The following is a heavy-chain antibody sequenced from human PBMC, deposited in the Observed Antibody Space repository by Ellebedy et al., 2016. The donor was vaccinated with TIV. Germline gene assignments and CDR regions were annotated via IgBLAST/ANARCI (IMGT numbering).Heavy chain of an antibody. CDR3: ARDHRSVDTAVVVSDY. D-gene: IGHD5-18*01. J-gene: IGHJ4*02. CDR2: IHNDEST. V-gene: IGHV3-74*01. CDR1: GFSLNNYW. Sequence: GEFLKISCSTSGFSLNNYWMHWVRQAPGKGLVWVARIHNDESTYYADSVKGRFTISRDTVMNTLYLQMNSLTAEDTAVYYCARDHRSVDTAVVVSDYWGQGALVTVSS.